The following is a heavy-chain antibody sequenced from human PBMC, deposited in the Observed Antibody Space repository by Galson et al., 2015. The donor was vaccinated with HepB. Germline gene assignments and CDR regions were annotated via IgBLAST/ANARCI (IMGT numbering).Heavy chain of an antibody. CDR1: GISFDAYG. CDR3: VRDLRPCTPAI. Sequence: SLRLSCAVSGISFDAYGMNWIRQAPGKGLQWVALISSDGNKKYYGDSVTGRFVVSRDNSKNTLYLQLNDLRADDTANYYCVRDLRPCTPAIWGQGPLVIVSS. J-gene: IGHJ4*02. CDR2: ISSDGNKK. V-gene: IGHV3-33*01.